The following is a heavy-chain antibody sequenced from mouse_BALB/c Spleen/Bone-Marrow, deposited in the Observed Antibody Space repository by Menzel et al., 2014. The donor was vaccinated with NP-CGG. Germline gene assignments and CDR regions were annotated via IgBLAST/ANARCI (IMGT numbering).Heavy chain of an antibody. CDR1: GFTFSSFG. D-gene: IGHD1-1*01. V-gene: IGHV5-17*02. CDR3: ARDYYGSIYFDY. J-gene: IGHJ2*01. Sequence: EVKVVESGGGLVQPGGSRKLSCAASGFTFSSFGMHWVRQAPEKGLEWVAYISSGSTTIYYADTVKGRFTTSRDNPKNTLFLQMTSLRSEDTAIYYCARDYYGSIYFDYWGQGTTLTVAS. CDR2: ISSGSTTI.